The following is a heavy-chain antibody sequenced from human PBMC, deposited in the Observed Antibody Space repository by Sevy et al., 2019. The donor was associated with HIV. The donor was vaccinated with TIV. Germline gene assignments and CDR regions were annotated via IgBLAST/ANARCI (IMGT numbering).Heavy chain of an antibody. J-gene: IGHJ6*02. CDR3: SRIRGTISPYYYFGMDV. Sequence: GGSLRLSCTSSGFTFGDYALSWCRQAPGKGLEWVGFIRSNTHGGTTEYAASVKGRFIISRDDSKSIAYLQMNSLKTEDTAVYYCSRIRGTISPYYYFGMDVWGQGTTVTVSS. D-gene: IGHD3-10*01. V-gene: IGHV3-49*03. CDR1: GFTFGDYA. CDR2: IRSNTHGGTT.